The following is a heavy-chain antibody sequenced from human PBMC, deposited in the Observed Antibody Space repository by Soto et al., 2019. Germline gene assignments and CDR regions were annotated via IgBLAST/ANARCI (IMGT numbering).Heavy chain of an antibody. V-gene: IGHV4-4*07. CDR1: GGSISSYY. CDR3: ARDPYYDFWSGSHDAFDI. Sequence: SETLSLTCTVSGGSISSYYWSWIRQPAGKGLEWIGRIYTSGSTNYNPSLKSRVTMSVDTSKNQFSLKLSSVTAADTAVYYCARDPYYDFWSGSHDAFDIWGQGTMVTVSS. D-gene: IGHD3-3*01. J-gene: IGHJ3*02. CDR2: IYTSGST.